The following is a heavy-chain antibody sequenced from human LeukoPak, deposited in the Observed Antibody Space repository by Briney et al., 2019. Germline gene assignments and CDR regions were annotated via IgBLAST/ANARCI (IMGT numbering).Heavy chain of an antibody. D-gene: IGHD2-2*01. CDR3: ARDRYCSSTSCPMDYYYYYMDV. J-gene: IGHJ6*03. V-gene: IGHV4-34*01. Sequence: SETLSLTCAVYGGSFSGYYWSWISQPPGKGLEWIGEINHSGSTNYNPSLKSRVTISVDTSKNQFSLKLSSVTAADTAVYYCARDRYCSSTSCPMDYYYYYMDVWGKGTTVTVSS. CDR1: GGSFSGYY. CDR2: INHSGST.